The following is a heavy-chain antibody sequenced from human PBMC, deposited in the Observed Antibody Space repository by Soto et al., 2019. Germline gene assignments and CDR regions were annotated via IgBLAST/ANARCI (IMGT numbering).Heavy chain of an antibody. CDR1: GYTFTSYA. V-gene: IGHV1-3*01. J-gene: IGHJ6*02. D-gene: IGHD4-4*01. CDR3: AAAMTTVTTLSSYYYYGMDV. CDR2: INAGNGNT. Sequence: GASVKVSCKASGYTFTSYAMHWVRQAPGQRLEWMGWINAGNGNTKYSQKFQGRVTITRDTSASTAYMELSSLRSEDTAVYYCAAAMTTVTTLSSYYYYGMDVWGQGTTVTVSS.